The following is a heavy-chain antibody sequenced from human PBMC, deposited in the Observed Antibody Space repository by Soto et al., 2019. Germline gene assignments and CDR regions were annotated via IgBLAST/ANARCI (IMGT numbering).Heavy chain of an antibody. J-gene: IGHJ6*02. CDR3: AADRYYGEKRLGDYYYGMDV. Sequence: QMQLVQSGPEVKKPGTSVKVSCKASGFTFTSSAVQWVRQARGQRLEWIGWIVVGSGNTNYAQKFQERVTITRDMSTSTAYMELSSLRSEDTAVYYCAADRYYGEKRLGDYYYGMDVWGQGTTVTVSS. V-gene: IGHV1-58*01. CDR1: GFTFTSSA. CDR2: IVVGSGNT. D-gene: IGHD4-17*01.